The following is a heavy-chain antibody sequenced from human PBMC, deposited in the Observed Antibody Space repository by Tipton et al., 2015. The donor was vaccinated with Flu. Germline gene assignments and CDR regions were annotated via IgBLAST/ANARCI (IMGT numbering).Heavy chain of an antibody. Sequence: SLRLSCAASGFTFSIYSMTWVRQAPGRGLEWVATMREDGSEEHYVDSVKGRFAVSRDNAKNSLYLQMNNLRGEDTAVYYCTRRLVEDWGQGTQVTVSS. CDR2: MREDGSEE. J-gene: IGHJ4*02. V-gene: IGHV3-7*01. CDR1: GFTFSIYS. CDR3: TRRLVED.